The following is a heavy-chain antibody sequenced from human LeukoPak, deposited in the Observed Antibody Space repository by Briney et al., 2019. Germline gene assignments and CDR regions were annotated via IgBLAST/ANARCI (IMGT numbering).Heavy chain of an antibody. D-gene: IGHD3-22*01. Sequence: ASVKVSCKASGYTFTGYYMHWVRQAPGQGLEWMGIINPSGGSTSYAQKFQGRVTMTRDMSTSTVYMELSSLRSEDTAVYYCARAGYYDSSGPFDAFDIWGQGTMVTVSS. J-gene: IGHJ3*02. CDR3: ARAGYYDSSGPFDAFDI. CDR1: GYTFTGYY. CDR2: INPSGGST. V-gene: IGHV1-46*01.